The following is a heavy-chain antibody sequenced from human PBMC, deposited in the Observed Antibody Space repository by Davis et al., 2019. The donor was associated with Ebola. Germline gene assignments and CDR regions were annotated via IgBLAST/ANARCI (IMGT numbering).Heavy chain of an antibody. J-gene: IGHJ6*02. Sequence: GGSLRLSCAASGFTFSSYGMHWVRQAPGKGLEWVAVISYDGSNKYYADSVKGRFTISRDNSKNTLYLQMNSLRAEDTAVYYCAKDNGGSLYYYYGMDVWGQGTTVTVSS. V-gene: IGHV3-30*18. CDR1: GFTFSSYG. CDR3: AKDNGGSLYYYYGMDV. D-gene: IGHD1-26*01. CDR2: ISYDGSNK.